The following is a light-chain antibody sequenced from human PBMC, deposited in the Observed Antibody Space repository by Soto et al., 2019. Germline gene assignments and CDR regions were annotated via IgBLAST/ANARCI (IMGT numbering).Light chain of an antibody. CDR3: QQANSFPLT. CDR1: QGISTW. J-gene: IGKJ4*01. Sequence: DIQMTQSPASVSASVGDRVTITCWASQGISTWLAWFQQKPGKAPRLLIFAASSLQTGVPSRFSGSGSGTDFTLTISSLQSEDFATYYCQQANSFPLTFGGGTKVEIK. CDR2: AAS. V-gene: IGKV1-12*01.